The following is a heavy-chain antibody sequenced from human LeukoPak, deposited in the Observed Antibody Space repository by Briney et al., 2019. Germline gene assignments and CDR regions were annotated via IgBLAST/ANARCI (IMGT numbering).Heavy chain of an antibody. J-gene: IGHJ4*02. CDR2: INPNSGGT. D-gene: IGHD5-18*01. CDR3: APKVLRSGYSYGFGNY. CDR1: GYTFTGYY. Sequence: ASVKVSRKASGYTFTGYYMHWVRQAPGQGLEWMGWINPNSGGTNYAQKFQGRVTMTRDTSISTAYMELSSLRSEDTAVYYCAPKVLRSGYSYGFGNYWGQGTLVTVSS. V-gene: IGHV1-2*02.